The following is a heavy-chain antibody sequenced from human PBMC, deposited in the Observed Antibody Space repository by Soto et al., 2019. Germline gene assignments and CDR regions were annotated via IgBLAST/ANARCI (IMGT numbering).Heavy chain of an antibody. D-gene: IGHD1-26*01. V-gene: IGHV4-34*02. CDR1: GGSFSDYY. CDR2: INHSGST. CDR3: VRGRAFMSRVAFDI. Sequence: QVQLQQRDAGLLKPSETLSLTCAVLGGSFSDYYWTWIRQPPGKGLEWIGEINHSGSTSYNPSLKRRLTLSVDTSTKEFSLNLSSVTAADTAAYHCVRGRAFMSRVAFDIWGQGTMVTVSS. J-gene: IGHJ3*02.